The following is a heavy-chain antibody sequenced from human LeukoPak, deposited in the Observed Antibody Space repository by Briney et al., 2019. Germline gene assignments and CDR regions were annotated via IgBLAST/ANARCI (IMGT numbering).Heavy chain of an antibody. D-gene: IGHD3-10*01. CDR1: GFTFSSYS. CDR2: ISYDGSNK. J-gene: IGHJ4*02. CDR3: ATTRGFYGSGSYYDY. V-gene: IGHV3-30*03. Sequence: GGSLRLSRAASGFTFSSYSMNWVRQAPGKGLEWVAVISYDGSNKYYADSVKGRFTISRDNSKNTLYLQMNSLRAEDTAVYYCATTRGFYGSGSYYDYWGQGTLVTVSS.